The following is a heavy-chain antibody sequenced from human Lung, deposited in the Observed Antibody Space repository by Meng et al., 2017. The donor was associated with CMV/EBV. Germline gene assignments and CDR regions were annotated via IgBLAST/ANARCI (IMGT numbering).Heavy chain of an antibody. D-gene: IGHD3-9*01. J-gene: IGHJ4*02. CDR1: GFTFSDYY. Sequence: QLQLVESGVGLGQTGGSLRLSCAAFGFTFSDYYMTWIRQAQGKGLEWVSYITGSGTYTDYADSVRGRFTISRDNAKNSLYLQMNSLRADDTAVYYCARDTYDILNAKGLDYWGQGTLVTVSS. CDR2: ITGSGTYT. CDR3: ARDTYDILNAKGLDY. V-gene: IGHV3-11*05.